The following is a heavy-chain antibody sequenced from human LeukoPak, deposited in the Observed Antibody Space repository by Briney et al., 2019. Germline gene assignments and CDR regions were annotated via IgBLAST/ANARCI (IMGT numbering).Heavy chain of an antibody. CDR3: ARDLSSITIFGVVINAYYFDY. Sequence: ASVKVSCKASGYTFTGYYMHWVRQAPGQGLEWMGWINPNSGGTNYAQKFRGRVTMTRDTSISTAYMELSRLRSDDTAVYYCARDLSSITIFGVVINAYYFDYWGQGTLVTVSS. V-gene: IGHV1-2*02. D-gene: IGHD3-3*01. CDR2: INPNSGGT. CDR1: GYTFTGYY. J-gene: IGHJ4*02.